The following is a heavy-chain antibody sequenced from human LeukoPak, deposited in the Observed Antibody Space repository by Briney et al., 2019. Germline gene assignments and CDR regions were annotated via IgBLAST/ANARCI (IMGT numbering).Heavy chain of an antibody. CDR1: GYTFTSYY. CDR2: INPSGGST. D-gene: IGHD3-22*01. CDR3: ARVGYYDSSGYYLPGYYFDY. Sequence: ASVKVSCKASGYTFTSYYMHWVRQAPGQGLEWMGIINPSGGSTSYAQKFQGRVTMTRDTSTSTVYMELSSLRSEDTAVYYCARVGYYDSSGYYLPGYYFDYWGQGTLVTVSS. V-gene: IGHV1-46*01. J-gene: IGHJ4*02.